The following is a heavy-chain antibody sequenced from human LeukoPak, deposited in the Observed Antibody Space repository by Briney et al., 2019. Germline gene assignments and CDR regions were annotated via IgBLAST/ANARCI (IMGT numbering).Heavy chain of an antibody. J-gene: IGHJ5*02. V-gene: IGHV6-1*01. CDR2: TYYRSKWYN. CDR1: GDTVSSNSAA. CDR3: ARGSRSSKKISYWFDP. Sequence: SQTLSLTCAISGDTVSSNSAAWSWISSSPPEGLGGREGTYYRSKWYNDYAVSVRSRITINSDTSKNQLSLQLNSVTPEDTAVYYCARGSRSSKKISYWFDPWGQGTLVTVSS. D-gene: IGHD6-6*01.